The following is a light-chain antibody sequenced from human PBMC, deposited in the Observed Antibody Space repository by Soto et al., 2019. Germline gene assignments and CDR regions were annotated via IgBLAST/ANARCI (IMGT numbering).Light chain of an antibody. J-gene: IGKJ1*01. CDR3: QQYGSSPTT. CDR1: QSVSSK. V-gene: IGKV3-20*01. CDR2: GAS. Sequence: VLTHSPATLSVSPWERAALYGRASQSVSSKLAWYQQKPGQAPRLLIYGASSRATGIPDRFSGSGSGTDFTLTISRLEPEDFAVYYCQQYGSSPTTFGQGTKVDI.